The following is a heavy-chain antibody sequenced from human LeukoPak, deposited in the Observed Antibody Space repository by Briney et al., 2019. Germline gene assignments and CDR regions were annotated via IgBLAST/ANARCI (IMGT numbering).Heavy chain of an antibody. CDR3: ARHNRGAAGYYYGMDV. V-gene: IGHV4-59*01. CDR2: IYYSGST. Sequence: SETLSLTCTVSGGSISSYYWSWIRQPPGKGLEWIGYIYYSGSTNYNPSLKSRVTISVDTSKNQFSLKLSSVTAADTAVYYCARHNRGAAGYYYGMDVWGQGTTVTVSS. D-gene: IGHD2/OR15-2a*01. CDR1: GGSISSYY. J-gene: IGHJ6*02.